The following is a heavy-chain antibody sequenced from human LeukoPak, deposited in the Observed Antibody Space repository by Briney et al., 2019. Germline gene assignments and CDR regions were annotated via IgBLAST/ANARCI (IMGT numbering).Heavy chain of an antibody. CDR2: ISGSGST. Sequence: PSETLSLTCAVSGGSISGYYWSWIRQPAGKGLEWMGRISGSGSTDYDPSLKSRVTMSVDTSKSQFSLKLNSVTAADTAVYYCAREGRSSTPGYWGQGTLVTVSS. CDR1: GGSISGYY. V-gene: IGHV4-4*07. J-gene: IGHJ4*02. D-gene: IGHD2-15*01. CDR3: AREGRSSTPGY.